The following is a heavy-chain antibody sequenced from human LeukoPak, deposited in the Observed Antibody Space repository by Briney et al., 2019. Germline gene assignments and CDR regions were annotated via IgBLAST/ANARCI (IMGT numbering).Heavy chain of an antibody. CDR1: GYTFTGYY. V-gene: IGHV1-2*02. J-gene: IGHJ4*02. CDR3: ARVRYGSGSYYSR. D-gene: IGHD3-10*01. CDR2: INPNSGGT. Sequence: ASVKVSCKASGYTFTGYYMHWVRQAPGQGLEWMGWINPNSGGTNYAQKFQGRVTMTGDASISTAYMELSRLRSDDTAVYYCARVRYGSGSYYSRWGQGTLVTVSS.